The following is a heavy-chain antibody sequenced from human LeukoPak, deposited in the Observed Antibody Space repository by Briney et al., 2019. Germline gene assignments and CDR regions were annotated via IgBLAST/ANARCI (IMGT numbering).Heavy chain of an antibody. Sequence: SETLSLTCTVSGDSISNFYWSWIRQPAGKGLEWIGRIYTNEITNYNPSLKNRIIMSSDTSKNQLSLKLSSATAADTAVYYCARGNWDVDTAMEYYHHWGQGTLVTVSS. J-gene: IGHJ1*01. CDR1: GDSISNFY. D-gene: IGHD5-18*01. CDR3: ARGNWDVDTAMEYYHH. V-gene: IGHV4-4*07. CDR2: IYTNEIT.